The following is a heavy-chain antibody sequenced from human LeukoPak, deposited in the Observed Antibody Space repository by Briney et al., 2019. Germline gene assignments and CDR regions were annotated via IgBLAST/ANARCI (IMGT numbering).Heavy chain of an antibody. V-gene: IGHV3-7*01. CDR1: GFTLSSYW. Sequence: GGSLRLSXAASGFTLSSYWMSWVRQAPGKGLEWVANIKQDGSEKNYVDSVKGRFTISRDNAKNSLYLQMNSLRAEDTAVYYCARDLGSSSWYSGYWGQGALVTVSS. J-gene: IGHJ4*02. CDR2: IKQDGSEK. CDR3: ARDLGSSSWYSGY. D-gene: IGHD6-13*01.